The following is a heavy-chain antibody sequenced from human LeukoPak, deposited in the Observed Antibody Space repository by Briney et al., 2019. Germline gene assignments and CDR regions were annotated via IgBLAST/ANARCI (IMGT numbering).Heavy chain of an antibody. V-gene: IGHV3-21*06. Sequence: GESLRLSCTASGFTFSDCDMNWFRQASGKGLQWVSSISYMGDHRYYADSAKGRFTISRDNAKNSLYLQMDNLRADDTAVYYCGKAFPPLRVAAAGDYWGQGTLVTVSS. J-gene: IGHJ4*02. CDR1: GFTFSDCD. CDR3: GKAFPPLRVAAAGDY. CDR2: ISYMGDHR. D-gene: IGHD6-25*01.